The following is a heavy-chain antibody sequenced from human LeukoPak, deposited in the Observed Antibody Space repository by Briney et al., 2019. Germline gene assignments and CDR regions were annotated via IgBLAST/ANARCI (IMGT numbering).Heavy chain of an antibody. CDR3: AKVGLWNGPYYYYMDV. Sequence: GGSLRLSCAASGFTFSSYGMHWVRQAPGKGLEWVAFIRYDGSNKYYADSVKGRFTISRDNSKNTLYLQMNSLRAEDTAVYYCAKVGLWNGPYYYYMDVWGKGTTVTISS. J-gene: IGHJ6*03. CDR1: GFTFSSYG. CDR2: IRYDGSNK. D-gene: IGHD3-16*01. V-gene: IGHV3-30*02.